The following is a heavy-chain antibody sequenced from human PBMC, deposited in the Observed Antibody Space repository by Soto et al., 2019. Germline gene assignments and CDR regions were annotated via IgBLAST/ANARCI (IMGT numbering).Heavy chain of an antibody. Sequence: PGGSLRLSCAASGFTFSSYSMNWVRQAPGKGLEWVSSISSSSSYIYYADSVKGRFTISRDNAKNSLYLQMNSLRAEDTAVYYCARDRLPFTVTTYYGMDVWGQGTTVTVSS. CDR1: GFTFSSYS. CDR2: ISSSSSYI. D-gene: IGHD4-17*01. J-gene: IGHJ6*02. CDR3: ARDRLPFTVTTYYGMDV. V-gene: IGHV3-21*01.